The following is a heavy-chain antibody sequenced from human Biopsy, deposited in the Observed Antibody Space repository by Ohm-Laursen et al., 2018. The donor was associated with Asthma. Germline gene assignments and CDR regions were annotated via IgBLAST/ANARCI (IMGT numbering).Heavy chain of an antibody. CDR1: GDSFSNYA. CDR3: ARGYSVSDRIVYYYSGLEV. J-gene: IGHJ6*02. Sequence: SVKVSCKASGDSFSNYAISWVRQAPGQGLEWMGGIIPVLGTPDHAQMFEGRVTITADESTSTAYMELSSLSSEDTAVYYCARGYSVSDRIVYYYSGLEVWGQGTTVTVSS. D-gene: IGHD5/OR15-5a*01. V-gene: IGHV1-69*13. CDR2: IIPVLGTP.